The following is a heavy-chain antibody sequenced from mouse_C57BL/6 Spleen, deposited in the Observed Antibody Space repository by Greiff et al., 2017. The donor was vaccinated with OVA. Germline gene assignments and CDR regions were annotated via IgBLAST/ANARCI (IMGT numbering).Heavy chain of an antibody. CDR3: ARLDYDYGDGYFDY. V-gene: IGHV1-55*01. CDR1: GYTFTSYW. CDR2: IYPGSGST. D-gene: IGHD2-4*01. J-gene: IGHJ2*01. Sequence: QVQLQQPGAELVKPGASVKMSCKASGYTFTSYWITWVKQRPGQGLEWIGDIYPGSGSTNYNEKFKSKATLTVDTSSSTAYMQLSSLTSEDSAVYYCARLDYDYGDGYFDYWGQGTTRTVSS.